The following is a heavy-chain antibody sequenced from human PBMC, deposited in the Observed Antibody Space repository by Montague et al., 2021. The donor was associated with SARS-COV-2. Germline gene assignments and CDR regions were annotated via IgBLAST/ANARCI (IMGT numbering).Heavy chain of an antibody. CDR2: INHSGST. V-gene: IGHV4-34*01. CDR1: GGSFSGYY. Sequence: ETLSLTCAVYGGSFSGYYWSWIRQPPGKGLEWIGEINHSGSTNYNPSLKSRVTISVDTSKNQFSLELSSVTAADTAVYYCARALPVTTSFYSYYGMDVWGQGTTVTVSS. J-gene: IGHJ6*02. CDR3: ARALPVTTSFYSYYGMDV. D-gene: IGHD4-17*01.